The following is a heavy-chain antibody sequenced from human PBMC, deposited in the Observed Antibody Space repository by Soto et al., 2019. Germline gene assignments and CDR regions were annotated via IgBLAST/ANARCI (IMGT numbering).Heavy chain of an antibody. J-gene: IGHJ4*02. Sequence: SETLSLTCTVSGGSISSSSYYWGWIRQPPGKGLEWIGSIYYSGSTYYNPSLKSRVTISVDTSKNQFSLKLSSVTAADTAVYYCARPVGGLAGGHYFDYWGQGTLVTVSS. CDR1: GGSISSSSYY. V-gene: IGHV4-39*01. CDR2: IYYSGST. D-gene: IGHD2-15*01. CDR3: ARPVGGLAGGHYFDY.